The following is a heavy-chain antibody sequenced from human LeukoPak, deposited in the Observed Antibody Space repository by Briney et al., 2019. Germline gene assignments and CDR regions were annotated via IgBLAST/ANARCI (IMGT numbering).Heavy chain of an antibody. CDR2: VNPNSGDT. CDR1: LYTFTNFY. V-gene: IGHV1-2*02. J-gene: IGHJ4*02. CDR3: ARRLINCIISSCYVDN. Sequence: ASVKVSCKASLYTFTNFYIHWVRQAPGQGLEWMGWVNPNSGDTSYAREFQDRVTMTRDTSLTTAYMELSSLRSDDTAIYYCARRLINCIISSCYVDNWGQGTLVTVSS. D-gene: IGHD2-2*01.